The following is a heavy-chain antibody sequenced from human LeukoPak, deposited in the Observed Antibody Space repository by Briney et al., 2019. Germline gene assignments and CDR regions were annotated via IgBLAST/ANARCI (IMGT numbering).Heavy chain of an antibody. CDR2: ISSSSNTI. Sequence: PGGSLRLSCAASGFTFSSYWMGWVRQAPGKGLEWVSYISSSSNTIYYADSVKGRFTISRDNAKNSLNLQMNSLRAEDTAVYYCARDRLNGVWGKGTTVTVSS. CDR1: GFTFSSYW. D-gene: IGHD3-16*01. CDR3: ARDRLNGV. J-gene: IGHJ6*04. V-gene: IGHV3-48*01.